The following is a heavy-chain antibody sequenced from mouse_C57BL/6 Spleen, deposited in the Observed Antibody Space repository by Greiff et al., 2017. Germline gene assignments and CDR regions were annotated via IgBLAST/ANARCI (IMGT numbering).Heavy chain of an antibody. Sequence: QVQLKESGPELVKPGASVKISCKASGYAFSSSWMNWVKQRPGKGLEWIGRIYPGDGDTNYNGKFKGKATLTADKSSSTAYLQLSSLTSEDSAVYFCARWPIYDGYIDYWGQGTTLTVSS. V-gene: IGHV1-82*01. CDR2: IYPGDGDT. CDR3: ARWPIYDGYIDY. J-gene: IGHJ2*01. CDR1: GYAFSSSW. D-gene: IGHD2-3*01.